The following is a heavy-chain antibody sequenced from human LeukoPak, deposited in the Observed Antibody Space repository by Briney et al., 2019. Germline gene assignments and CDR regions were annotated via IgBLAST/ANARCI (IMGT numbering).Heavy chain of an antibody. Sequence: GRSLRLSCAASGFTFDDYAMHWVRQAPGKGLEWVSGIAWNTGNTGYADSVKGRFAISRDNAKNSLYLQMNSLRAEDTAVYYCARDFLLFSESSIAARNYYYYGMDVWGQGTTVTVSS. J-gene: IGHJ6*02. CDR3: ARDFLLFSESSIAARNYYYYGMDV. CDR2: IAWNTGNT. CDR1: GFTFDDYA. V-gene: IGHV3-9*01. D-gene: IGHD6-6*01.